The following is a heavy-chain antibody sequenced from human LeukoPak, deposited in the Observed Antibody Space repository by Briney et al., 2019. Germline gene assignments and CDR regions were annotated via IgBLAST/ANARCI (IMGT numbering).Heavy chain of an antibody. J-gene: IGHJ4*02. CDR1: GGTFSSYA. CDR2: IIPTFGTA. V-gene: IGHV1-69*05. Sequence: SVKVSCKASGGTFSSYAISWVRQAPGQGLEWMGRIIPTFGTANYAQKFQGRVTITTDESTSTAYMELSSLRSEDTAVYYCAESSGGEYYFDYWGQGTLVTVSS. D-gene: IGHD1-14*01. CDR3: AESSGGEYYFDY.